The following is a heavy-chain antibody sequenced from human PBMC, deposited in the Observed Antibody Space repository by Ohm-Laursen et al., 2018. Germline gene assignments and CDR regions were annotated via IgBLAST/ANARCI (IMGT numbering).Heavy chain of an antibody. CDR3: ATAVFDVVATVVNGDWYFDL. Sequence: GASVKVSCKASGGTFSSYAISWVRQAPGQGLEWMGGIIPIFGTANYAQKFQGRVTITADESTSTAYMELSSLRSEDTAVYYCATAVFDVVATVVNGDWYFDLWGRGTLVTVSS. CDR2: IIPIFGTA. CDR1: GGTFSSYA. J-gene: IGHJ2*01. D-gene: IGHD4-23*01. V-gene: IGHV1-69*13.